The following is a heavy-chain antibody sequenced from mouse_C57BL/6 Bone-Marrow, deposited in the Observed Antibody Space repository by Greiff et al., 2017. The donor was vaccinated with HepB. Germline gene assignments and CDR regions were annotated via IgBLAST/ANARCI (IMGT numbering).Heavy chain of an antibody. J-gene: IGHJ1*03. CDR3: TTRYDSYSDWYFDV. CDR2: FYPENGDT. V-gene: IGHV14-4*01. D-gene: IGHD2-3*01. Sequence: EVQLQQSGAELVRPGASVKLSCTASGFNIKDDYMHWVKQRPEKGLEWIGRFYPENGDTEYASKFQDKATITADNSSNTAFLQLSSLTSEDTAVYYCTTRYDSYSDWYFDVWGTGTTVTVAS. CDR1: GFNIKDDY.